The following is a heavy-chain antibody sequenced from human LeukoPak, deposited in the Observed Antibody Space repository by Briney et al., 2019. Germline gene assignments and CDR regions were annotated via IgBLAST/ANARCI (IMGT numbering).Heavy chain of an antibody. CDR1: GFIFSSYW. V-gene: IGHV3-9*01. CDR2: ISWNNGYI. D-gene: IGHD6-13*01. CDR3: AKDMRGYSRVFDY. Sequence: GGSLRLSCAASGFIFSSYWMHWVRQAPGKGLEWVSGISWNNGYIDYVDSVKGRFTISRDSAKNSLYLQMNNLRAEDTALYYCAKDMRGYSRVFDYWGQGTLVTVSS. J-gene: IGHJ4*02.